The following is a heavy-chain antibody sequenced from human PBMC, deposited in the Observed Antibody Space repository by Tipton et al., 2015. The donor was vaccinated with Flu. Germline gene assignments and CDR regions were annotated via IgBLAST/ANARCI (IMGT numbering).Heavy chain of an antibody. CDR3: ARHVGSSWYGVTLTFSYYGMDV. CDR1: GGSISSSSYY. Sequence: GLVKPSETLSLTCTVSGGSISSSSYYWGWIRQPPGKGLEWIGSIYYSGSTYYNPSLKSRVTISVDTSKNQFSLKLSSVTAADTAVYYCARHVGSSWYGVTLTFSYYGMDVWGQGTTVTVSS. CDR2: IYYSGST. J-gene: IGHJ6*02. D-gene: IGHD6-13*01. V-gene: IGHV4-39*01.